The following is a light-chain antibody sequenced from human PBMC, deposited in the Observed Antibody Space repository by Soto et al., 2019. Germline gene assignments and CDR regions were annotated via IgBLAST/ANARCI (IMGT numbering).Light chain of an antibody. CDR2: DAS. J-gene: IGKJ5*01. CDR3: QHRSEWPVS. Sequence: EIELTQSPATLSLSPGERATLSCRASQSVDTYLAWYQQKPGQAPRLLIFDASKRAAGIPARFSGSGSWTDFTLTISSLEPEDFAVYYCQHRSEWPVSFGQGTRLE. CDR1: QSVDTY. V-gene: IGKV3-11*01.